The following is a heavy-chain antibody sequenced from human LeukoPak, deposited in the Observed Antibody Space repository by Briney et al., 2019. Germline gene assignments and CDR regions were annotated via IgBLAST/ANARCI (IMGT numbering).Heavy chain of an antibody. Sequence: PSETLFLTCTVSGGSISSSSYYWGWIRQPPGKGLEWIGNIYYSGSTYYNPSLRGRVTISVDTSQNRFSLKLSSVTAADTAVYYCARLTVSRPFSVLYTGIDYWGQGTLVTVSS. V-gene: IGHV4-39*01. CDR3: ARLTVSRPFSVLYTGIDY. CDR1: GGSISSSSYY. J-gene: IGHJ4*02. D-gene: IGHD3-16*01. CDR2: IYYSGST.